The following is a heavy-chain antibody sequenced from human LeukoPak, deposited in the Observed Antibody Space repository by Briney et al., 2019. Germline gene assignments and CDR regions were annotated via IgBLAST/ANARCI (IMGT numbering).Heavy chain of an antibody. CDR2: ISAYNGNT. CDR1: GYTFTSYG. V-gene: IGHV1-18*01. J-gene: IGHJ4*02. D-gene: IGHD6-13*01. CDR3: ARGNDSLFGSSWPPEGY. Sequence: GASVKVSCKASGYTFTSYGISWVRQAPGQGLEWMGWISAYNGNTNYAQKLQGRVTMTTDTSTSTAYMELRSLRSDDTAVYYCARGNDSLFGSSWPPEGYWGQGTLVTVSS.